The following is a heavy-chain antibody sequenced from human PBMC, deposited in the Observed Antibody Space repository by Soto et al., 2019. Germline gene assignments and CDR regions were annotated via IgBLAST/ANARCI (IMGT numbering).Heavy chain of an antibody. CDR1: GFDFSGYA. V-gene: IGHV3-23*01. CDR3: AKDVCSGGSCFYYFNY. CDR2: ISGSGGST. J-gene: IGHJ4*02. D-gene: IGHD2-15*01. Sequence: GGPLRLSCAAYGFDFSGYAMSWVRQAPRKGLEWVSAISGSGGSTYYADSVKGRFTISRDNSKNTLYLRMNSLRAEDTAVYYCAKDVCSGGSCFYYFNYWGQGTLVTVSS.